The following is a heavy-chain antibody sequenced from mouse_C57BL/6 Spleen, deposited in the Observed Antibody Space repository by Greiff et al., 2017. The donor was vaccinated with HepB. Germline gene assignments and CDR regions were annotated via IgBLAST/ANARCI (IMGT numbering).Heavy chain of an antibody. CDR3: ARDFTTVVATGYFDV. V-gene: IGHV1-81*01. CDR1: GYTFTSYG. J-gene: IGHJ1*03. CDR2: IYPRSGNT. D-gene: IGHD1-1*01. Sequence: VQLQQSGAELARPGASVKLSCKASGYTFTSYGISWVKQRTGQGLEWIGEIYPRSGNTYYNEKFKGKATLTADKSSSTAYMELRSPTSEDSAVYFCARDFTTVVATGYFDVWGTGTTVTVSS.